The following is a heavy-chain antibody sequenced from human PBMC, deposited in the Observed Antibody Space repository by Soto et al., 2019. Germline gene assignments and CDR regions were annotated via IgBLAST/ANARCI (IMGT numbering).Heavy chain of an antibody. D-gene: IGHD5-12*01. Sequence: EVQLLESGGGLVQPGGSLRLSCAASGFTFTSHAMTWVRQAPGKGLEWVSAISSSGSSTYYADSVKGRFTISRDNSKNTLYLQMNSLRAEDTAVYYCAKAGGGYEYYFDYWGQGILVTVSS. CDR3: AKAGGGYEYYFDY. CDR1: GFTFTSHA. J-gene: IGHJ4*02. CDR2: ISSSGSST. V-gene: IGHV3-23*01.